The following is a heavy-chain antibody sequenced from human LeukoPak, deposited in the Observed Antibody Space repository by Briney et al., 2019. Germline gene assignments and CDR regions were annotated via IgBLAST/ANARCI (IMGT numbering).Heavy chain of an antibody. CDR1: GYTFANNY. V-gene: IGHV1-46*01. CDR3: ARDQEGFDY. Sequence: ASVKVSCKASGYTFANNYLHWVRQAPGQGLEWMGMIYPRDGSTSYAQNFQGRVTVTRDTSTTTVHMELRGLRSEDTAVYYCARDQEGFDYWGQGTVVTVSS. J-gene: IGHJ4*02. CDR2: IYPRDGST.